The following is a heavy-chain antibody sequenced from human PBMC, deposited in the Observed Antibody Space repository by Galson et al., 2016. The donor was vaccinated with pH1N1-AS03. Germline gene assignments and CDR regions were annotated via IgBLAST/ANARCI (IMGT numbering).Heavy chain of an antibody. Sequence: SVKVSCKASGGTLSSYAISWVRQAPGQGLEWMGGLIATVGTTSYAQKFQGSVTITAAESTSTAYMELSSLRSEDTAVYYCANRDYGFDYWGQGTLVTVSS. CDR3: ANRDYGFDY. J-gene: IGHJ4*02. CDR2: LIATVGTT. CDR1: GGTLSSYA. V-gene: IGHV1-69*13. D-gene: IGHD4-17*01.